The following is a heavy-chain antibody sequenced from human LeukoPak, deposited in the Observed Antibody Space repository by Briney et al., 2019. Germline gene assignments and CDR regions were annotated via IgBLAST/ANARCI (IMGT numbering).Heavy chain of an antibody. CDR2: IYPGDSDT. Sequence: GESLKISCKASGYSFTSYWIGWVRQMPGKGLDWMGIIYPGDSDTRYSPSFQGQVNISADKSISTAYLQWSSLKASDTAIYYCARSTDSVYAFDIWGQGTMVIVSS. CDR3: ARSTDSVYAFDI. V-gene: IGHV5-51*01. D-gene: IGHD5/OR15-5a*01. CDR1: GYSFTSYW. J-gene: IGHJ3*02.